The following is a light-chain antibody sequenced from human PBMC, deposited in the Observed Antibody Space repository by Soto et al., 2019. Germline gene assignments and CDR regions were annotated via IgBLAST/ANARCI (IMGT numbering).Light chain of an antibody. Sequence: VLTESPGTRDPSPGDGATVSCRASQSVSNNYLAWYQQKPGQATRLLIYGASSRATGIPERFSGSGSGTDFTLTISRLAPEHFALDSCQQYGTGACGQGTKVEI. CDR2: GAS. CDR3: QQYGTGA. J-gene: IGKJ1*01. CDR1: QSVSNNY. V-gene: IGKV3-20*01.